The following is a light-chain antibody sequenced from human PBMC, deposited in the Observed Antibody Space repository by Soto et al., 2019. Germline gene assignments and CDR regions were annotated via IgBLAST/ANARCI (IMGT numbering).Light chain of an antibody. CDR2: DAS. Sequence: IQMTQSPFTLSASGCARCTTXGRASQNINKRLAWHQQKPGKAPKVLIYDASNLKSGVPSRFSGSGSGTEFILTISSLQPDDFATYYCQQTLSYPPAFGQGTKVDI. V-gene: IGKV1-5*01. CDR1: QNINKR. J-gene: IGKJ1*01. CDR3: QQTLSYPPA.